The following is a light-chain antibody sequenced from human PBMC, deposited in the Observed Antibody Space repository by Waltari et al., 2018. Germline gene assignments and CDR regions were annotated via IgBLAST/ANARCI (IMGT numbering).Light chain of an antibody. J-gene: IGLJ3*02. CDR3: LLYMGSGIWV. CDR2: DVS. Sequence: QSALTQPASVSGSPGQSITISCTGTSSDVGGYNYVSWYQQHPGKAPKLMIYDVSKRPSGVSNRFSGSVLGNKAVLIITGAQAEDESTYYCLLYMGSGIWVFGGGTKLTVL. V-gene: IGLV2-14*01. CDR1: SSDVGGYNY.